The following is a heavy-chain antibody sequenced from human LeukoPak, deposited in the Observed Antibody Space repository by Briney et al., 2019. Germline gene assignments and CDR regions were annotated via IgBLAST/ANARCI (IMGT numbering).Heavy chain of an antibody. D-gene: IGHD2-8*01. CDR2: INPNSGGT. J-gene: IGHJ3*02. Sequence: ASVKVSCKASGYTFTGYYMHWVRQAPGQGLEWMGWINPNSGGTNYAQKFQGRVTMTRDTSISTAYMELSRLRSDDTAVYYRARASPRTRAFDIWGQGTMVTVSS. V-gene: IGHV1-2*02. CDR1: GYTFTGYY. CDR3: ARASPRTRAFDI.